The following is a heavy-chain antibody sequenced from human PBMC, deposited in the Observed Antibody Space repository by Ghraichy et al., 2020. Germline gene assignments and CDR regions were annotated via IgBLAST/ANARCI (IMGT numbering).Heavy chain of an antibody. Sequence: SETLSLTCAVYGGSFSGYYWSWIRQPPGKGLEWIGEINHSGSTNYNPSLKSRVTISVDTSKNQFSLKLSSVTAADTAVYYCARVRRLGYCSGGSCYPYYYYMDVWGKGTTVTVSS. V-gene: IGHV4-34*01. CDR2: INHSGST. J-gene: IGHJ6*03. CDR3: ARVRRLGYCSGGSCYPYYYYMDV. CDR1: GGSFSGYY. D-gene: IGHD2-15*01.